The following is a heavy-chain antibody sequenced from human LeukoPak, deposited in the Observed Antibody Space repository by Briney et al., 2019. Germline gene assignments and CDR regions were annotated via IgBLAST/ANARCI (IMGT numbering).Heavy chain of an antibody. D-gene: IGHD6-19*01. Sequence: GASVKVSCKASGGTFSSYAISWVRQAPGQGLEWMGGIIPIFGTANYAQKFQGRVTITTDESTSTAYMELSSLRSEDTAVYYCARLEFLDIAVGDDYYYYGMDVWGQGTTVTVSS. CDR3: ARLEFLDIAVGDDYYYYGMDV. CDR2: IIPIFGTA. CDR1: GGTFSSYA. J-gene: IGHJ6*02. V-gene: IGHV1-69*05.